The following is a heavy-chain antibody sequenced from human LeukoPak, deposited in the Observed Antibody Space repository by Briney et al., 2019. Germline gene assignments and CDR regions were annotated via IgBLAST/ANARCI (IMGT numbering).Heavy chain of an antibody. CDR2: IKQDGSEK. J-gene: IGHJ4*02. D-gene: IGHD5-12*01. Sequence: GGSLRLSCAASGFTFSSYWMSWVRQAPGKGLEWVANIKQDGSEKYFVDSLKGRFTISRDNAQNSLYLQMNSLRAEDTAVYYCAPHRGYSGYDYDYWGQGTLVTVSS. CDR1: GFTFSSYW. V-gene: IGHV3-7*01. CDR3: APHRGYSGYDYDY.